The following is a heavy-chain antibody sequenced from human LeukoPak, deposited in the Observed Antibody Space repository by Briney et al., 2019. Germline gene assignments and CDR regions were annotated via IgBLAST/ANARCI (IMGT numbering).Heavy chain of an antibody. CDR3: ARTPHYCSGGSCYFDVFDI. CDR2: ISGYNGNR. Sequence: ASVKVSCKASGYTFTTYGISWVRQAPGQGLEWMGWISGYNGNRNNAQKLQGRVTMTTDTSTSTAYMELRSLRSDDTAVYYCARTPHYCSGGSCYFDVFDIWGQGTMVTVSS. V-gene: IGHV1-18*01. J-gene: IGHJ3*02. D-gene: IGHD2-15*01. CDR1: GYTFTTYG.